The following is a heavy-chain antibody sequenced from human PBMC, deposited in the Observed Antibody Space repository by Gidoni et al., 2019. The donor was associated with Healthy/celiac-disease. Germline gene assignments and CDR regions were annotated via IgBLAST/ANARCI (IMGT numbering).Heavy chain of an antibody. CDR3: ARGLTVAGLGSWFDP. J-gene: IGHJ5*02. CDR2: IYPGDSDT. CDR1: GYSFPSYW. Sequence: AQLVQSGAEVKKPGWSLSLSCRSSGYSFPSYWIGWVRQMPGKGLEWMGIIYPGDSDTRYSTSFQGQVTIAADKSISTAYLQWSSLKASETAMYYCARGLTVAGLGSWFDPWGQGTLVTVSS. V-gene: IGHV5-51*01. D-gene: IGHD6-19*01.